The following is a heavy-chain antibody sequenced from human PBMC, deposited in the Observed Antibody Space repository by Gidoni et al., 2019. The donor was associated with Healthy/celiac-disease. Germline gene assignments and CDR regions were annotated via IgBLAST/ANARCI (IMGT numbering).Heavy chain of an antibody. V-gene: IGHV3-64D*06. CDR2: ISSNGGST. CDR3: VRDYDFWSGYYKATGYFDY. CDR1: GCTFSSDA. D-gene: IGHD3-3*01. J-gene: IGHJ4*02. Sequence: EVQLVESGGGLVQPGGALRLPGSASGCTFSSDAMHWVRQAPGKGLEYVSAISSNGGSTYYADSVKGRFTISRDNSKNTLYLQMSSLRAEDTAVYYCVRDYDFWSGYYKATGYFDYWGQGTLVTVSS.